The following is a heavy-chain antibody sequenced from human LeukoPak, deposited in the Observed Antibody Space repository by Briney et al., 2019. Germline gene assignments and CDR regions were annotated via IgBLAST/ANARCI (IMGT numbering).Heavy chain of an antibody. V-gene: IGHV6-1*01. Sequence: SQTLSLTCAISGDSVSSNSAAWNWIRQSPSRGLEWLGRTYYRSKWYSDYAVSVKSRITINPDTSKNQFSLQLDSVTPEDTAVYYCARVNNRNDDHYFDYWGQGTLVTVSS. J-gene: IGHJ4*02. CDR3: ARVNNRNDDHYFDY. CDR2: TYYRSKWYS. D-gene: IGHD1-20*01. CDR1: GDSVSSNSAA.